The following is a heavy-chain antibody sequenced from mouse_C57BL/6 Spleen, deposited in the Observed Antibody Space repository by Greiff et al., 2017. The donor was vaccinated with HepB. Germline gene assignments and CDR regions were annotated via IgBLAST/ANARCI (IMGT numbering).Heavy chain of an antibody. J-gene: IGHJ1*03. CDR2: IDPSDSYT. CDR1: GYTFTSYW. CDR3: ATVVAKNWYFDV. Sequence: VQLQQPGAELVRPGTSVKLSCKASGYTFTSYWMHWVKQRPGQGLEWIGVIDPSDSYTNYNQKFKGKATLTVDTSASTAYMQLSSLTSEDSAVYYCATVVAKNWYFDVWGTGTTVTVSS. D-gene: IGHD1-1*01. V-gene: IGHV1-59*01.